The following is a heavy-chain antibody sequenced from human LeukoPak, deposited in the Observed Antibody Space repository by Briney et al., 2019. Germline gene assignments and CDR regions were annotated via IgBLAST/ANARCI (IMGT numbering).Heavy chain of an antibody. J-gene: IGHJ6*04. D-gene: IGHD3-10*02. Sequence: KPGGSLRLSCAASGFTFSSYEMNWVRQAPGRGLEWVSYISSSGSTIYYADSVKGRFTISRDNAKNSLYLQMNSLRAEDTAVYYCAELGITMIGGVWGKGTTVTISS. CDR1: GFTFSSYE. V-gene: IGHV3-48*03. CDR2: ISSSGSTI. CDR3: AELGITMIGGV.